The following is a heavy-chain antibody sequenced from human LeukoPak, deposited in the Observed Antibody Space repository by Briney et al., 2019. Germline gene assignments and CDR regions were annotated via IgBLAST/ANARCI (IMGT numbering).Heavy chain of an antibody. J-gene: IGHJ6*02. CDR2: ISWNSGSI. CDR3: AKDISTAKYYYYYGMDV. V-gene: IGHV3-9*01. CDR1: GFTFDDYA. D-gene: IGHD6-13*01. Sequence: PGRSLRLSCAASGFTFDDYAMHWVRQAPGKGLEWVSGISWNSGSIGYADSVKGRFTISRDNAKNSLYLQMNSLRAEDTALYYCAKDISTAKYYYYYGMDVCGQGTTVTVSS.